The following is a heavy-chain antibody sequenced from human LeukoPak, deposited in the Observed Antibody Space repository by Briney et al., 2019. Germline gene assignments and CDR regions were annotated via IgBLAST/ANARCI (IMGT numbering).Heavy chain of an antibody. CDR3: ARAGSPPGYYYYMDV. V-gene: IGHV4-34*01. D-gene: IGHD3-10*01. J-gene: IGHJ6*03. Sequence: PSETLSLTCAVYGGSFSGYYWSWIRQPPGKGLEWIGEINHSGSTNYNPSLKSRVTISVDTSKNQFSLKLRSVNAADTAVYYCARAGSPPGYYYYMDVWGKGTTVTVSS. CDR1: GGSFSGYY. CDR2: INHSGST.